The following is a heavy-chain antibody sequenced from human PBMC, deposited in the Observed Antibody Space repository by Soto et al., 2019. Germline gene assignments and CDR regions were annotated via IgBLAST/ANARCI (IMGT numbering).Heavy chain of an antibody. J-gene: IGHJ6*02. CDR1: GFGFNGYD. D-gene: IGHD3-16*01. CDR3: ARGGDRFDGMDV. Sequence: EVQLVESGGGLVQPGGSLRLSCAASGFGFNGYDMHWVRPAPGKNLEWVAAISTAGDTYYLGSVKGRFTISREDAKNSLSLQMNSLRVGDTAVYYCARGGDRFDGMDVWGQGTTVTVSS. CDR2: ISTAGDT. V-gene: IGHV3-13*01.